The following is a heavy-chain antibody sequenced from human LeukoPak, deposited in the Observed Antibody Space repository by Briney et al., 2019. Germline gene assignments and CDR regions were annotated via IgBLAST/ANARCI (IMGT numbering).Heavy chain of an antibody. CDR2: ICWDGGST. J-gene: IGHJ4*02. V-gene: IGHV3-43D*03. D-gene: IGHD4-17*01. Sequence: GGSLRLSCAASGFTFGDYAMHWVRQAPGKGLEWVSFICWDGGSTYYADSVKGRFTISRDNSKNSLYLQMNSLRAEDTALYYCAKGTLGDYRAGPDYWGRGTLVTVSS. CDR1: GFTFGDYA. CDR3: AKGTLGDYRAGPDY.